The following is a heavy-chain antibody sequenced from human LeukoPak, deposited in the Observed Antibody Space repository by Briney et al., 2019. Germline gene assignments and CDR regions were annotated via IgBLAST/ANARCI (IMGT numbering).Heavy chain of an antibody. J-gene: IGHJ5*02. CDR2: IYYTGST. V-gene: IGHV4-59*11. CDR3: ARGSTGEFDP. Sequence: SETLSLTCTVSGASISNHYWSWIRQPPGKRLEWIGYIYYTGSTGHNPSLKSRVTISIDTSKNQFSQRLNSVTAADTAVYYCARGSTGEFDPWGQGTLVTVSS. D-gene: IGHD1-14*01. CDR1: GASISNHY.